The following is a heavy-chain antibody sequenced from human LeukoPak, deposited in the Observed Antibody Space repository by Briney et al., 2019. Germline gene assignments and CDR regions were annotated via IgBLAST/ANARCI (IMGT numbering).Heavy chain of an antibody. CDR3: ARDRRRTQLWSTNYYYYYMDV. J-gene: IGHJ6*03. Sequence: GASLRLSCAASGFTFSSYEMNWVRQAPEKGLEWVSYISSSGSTIYYADSVKGRFTISRDNAKNSLYLQMNSLRAEDTAVYYCARDRRRTQLWSTNYYYYYMDVWGKGTTVTISS. V-gene: IGHV3-48*03. CDR1: GFTFSSYE. CDR2: ISSSGSTI. D-gene: IGHD5-18*01.